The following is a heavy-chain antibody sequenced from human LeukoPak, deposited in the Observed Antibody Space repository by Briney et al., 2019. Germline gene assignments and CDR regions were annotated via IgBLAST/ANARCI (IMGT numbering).Heavy chain of an antibody. Sequence: GASVKVSCKASGGTFSSYAINWVRQATGQGLEWMGWMNPNSGNTGYAQKFQGRVTMTRNTSISTAYMELSSLRSEDTAVYYCARANPTGFDYGGNSHFDYWGQGTLVTVSS. CDR3: ARANPTGFDYGGNSHFDY. CDR1: GGTFSSYA. V-gene: IGHV1-8*02. CDR2: MNPNSGNT. J-gene: IGHJ4*02. D-gene: IGHD4-23*01.